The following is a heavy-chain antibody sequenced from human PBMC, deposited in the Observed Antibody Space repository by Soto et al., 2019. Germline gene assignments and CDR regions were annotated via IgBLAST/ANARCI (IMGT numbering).Heavy chain of an antibody. D-gene: IGHD3-10*01. CDR3: ARDYGWMVRGPKRLHYGMDV. CDR2: IYSGGST. J-gene: IGHJ6*02. V-gene: IGHV3-53*01. CDR1: GFTVSSNY. Sequence: GGSLRLSCAASGFTVSSNYMSWVRQAPGKGLEWVSVIYSGGSTYYADSVKGRFTISRDNSKNTLYLQMNSLRAEDTAVYYCARDYGWMVRGPKRLHYGMDVWGQGTTVTVSS.